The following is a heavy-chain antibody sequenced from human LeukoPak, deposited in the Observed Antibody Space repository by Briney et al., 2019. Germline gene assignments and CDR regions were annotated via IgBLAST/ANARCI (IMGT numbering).Heavy chain of an antibody. CDR1: GFTFSSYA. Sequence: GGSLRLSCAASGFTFSSYAMSWVRQAPGKGLEWVSAISGSGGSTYYADSVKGRFTISRDNSKNTLYLQMNSLRAEDTAVYYCAKAHYCSSTSCYAFDIWGQGTMVTVSS. D-gene: IGHD2-2*01. CDR3: AKAHYCSSTSCYAFDI. CDR2: ISGSGGST. J-gene: IGHJ3*02. V-gene: IGHV3-23*01.